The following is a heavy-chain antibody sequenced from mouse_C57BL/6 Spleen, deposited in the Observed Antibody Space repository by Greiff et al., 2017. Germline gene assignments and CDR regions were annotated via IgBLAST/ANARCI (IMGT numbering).Heavy chain of an antibody. J-gene: IGHJ2*01. CDR2: IDPSDSYT. CDR1: GYTFTSYW. D-gene: IGHD3-3*01. CDR3: ARKGFRGNYLDD. V-gene: IGHV1-69*01. Sequence: VQLQQPGAELVMPGASVKLSCKASGYTFTSYWMHWVKQRPGQGLEWIGEIDPSDSYTNYNQKFKGKYTLTVDKSSSTAYMQHSSLTSEDSAVYYCARKGFRGNYLDDWGQGTTLTVSS.